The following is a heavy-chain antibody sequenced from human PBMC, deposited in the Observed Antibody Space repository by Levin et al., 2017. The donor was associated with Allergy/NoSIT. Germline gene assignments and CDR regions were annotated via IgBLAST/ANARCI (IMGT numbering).Heavy chain of an antibody. CDR2: IYVTGST. Sequence: SETLSLTCSVSGDSISRGFYYWSWIRQPAGEGLEWIGRIYVTGSTTYSPSLKSRVTISLARSNDQVSLKINSVTAADTAVYYCAGDLEGFSGYEPYCYMDVWGKGTTVTVSS. D-gene: IGHD5-12*01. V-gene: IGHV4-61*02. CDR1: GDSISRGFYY. CDR3: AGDLEGFSGYEPYCYMDV. J-gene: IGHJ6*03.